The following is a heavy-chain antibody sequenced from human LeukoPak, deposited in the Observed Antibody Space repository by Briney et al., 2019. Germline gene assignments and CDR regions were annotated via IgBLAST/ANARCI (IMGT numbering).Heavy chain of an antibody. Sequence: ASVKLSCKASGYTFTGYYMHWVRQAPGQELEWMGWINPNSGGTNYAQKFEGRVTMTRDTSISTAYMELSRLRSDDTAAYYCARGLWFGELLGWFDPWGQGTLVTVSS. CDR1: GYTFTGYY. J-gene: IGHJ5*02. D-gene: IGHD3-10*01. CDR3: ARGLWFGELLGWFDP. CDR2: INPNSGGT. V-gene: IGHV1-2*02.